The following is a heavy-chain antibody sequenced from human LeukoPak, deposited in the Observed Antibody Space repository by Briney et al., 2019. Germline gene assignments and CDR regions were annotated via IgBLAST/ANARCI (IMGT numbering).Heavy chain of an antibody. Sequence: SETLSLTCAVYGGSFSGYYWSWIRQPPGKGLEWIGEINHSGSTNYNPSLKSRVTISVDTSKNQFSLKLSSVTAADTAVYYCARDIVVAPAAIKRMNWFDPWGQGTLVTVSS. J-gene: IGHJ5*02. CDR3: ARDIVVAPAAIKRMNWFDP. V-gene: IGHV4-34*01. CDR1: GGSFSGYY. CDR2: INHSGST. D-gene: IGHD2-2*01.